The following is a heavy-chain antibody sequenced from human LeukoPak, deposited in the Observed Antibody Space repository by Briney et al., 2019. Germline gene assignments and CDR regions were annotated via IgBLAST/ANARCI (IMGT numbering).Heavy chain of an antibody. V-gene: IGHV4-59*12. CDR1: GASISSYY. Sequence: SETLSLTCTVSGASISSYYWSWIRQPPGKGLEWIGYIYYTGSTNYNPSLKSRVTISLDTSKNQFSLKLNSVTAADTAVYYCARVYYDILTGYPWFDYWGQGTLVTVSS. J-gene: IGHJ4*02. CDR2: IYYTGST. D-gene: IGHD3-9*01. CDR3: ARVYYDILTGYPWFDY.